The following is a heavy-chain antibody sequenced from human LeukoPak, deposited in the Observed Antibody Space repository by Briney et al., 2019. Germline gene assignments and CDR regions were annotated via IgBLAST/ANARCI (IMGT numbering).Heavy chain of an antibody. Sequence: GGSLRLSCAASGFTFSSYGMHWVRQAPGKGLEWVAVISYDGSNKYYADSVKGRFTISRDNSKNTLYLQMNSLRAEDTAVYYCARAGDIVVVTAMWFDPWGQGTLVTVSS. CDR1: GFTFSSYG. CDR2: ISYDGSNK. V-gene: IGHV3-30*03. D-gene: IGHD2-21*02. J-gene: IGHJ5*02. CDR3: ARAGDIVVVTAMWFDP.